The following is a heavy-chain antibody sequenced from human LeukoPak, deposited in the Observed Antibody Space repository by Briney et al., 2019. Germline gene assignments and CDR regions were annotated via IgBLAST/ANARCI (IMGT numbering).Heavy chain of an antibody. V-gene: IGHV4-4*07. CDR2: IYSSGRT. Sequence: PSETLSLTCTVSGGSIITYYWSWIRQPAGKGLEWIGRIYSSGRTNYHPSLESRVTMSAHTSKTQFSLDLTSVSAADTAVYSCARAYGDLYFVYWGQGILVTVSS. CDR3: ARAYGDLYFVY. J-gene: IGHJ4*02. CDR1: GGSIITYY. D-gene: IGHD4-17*01.